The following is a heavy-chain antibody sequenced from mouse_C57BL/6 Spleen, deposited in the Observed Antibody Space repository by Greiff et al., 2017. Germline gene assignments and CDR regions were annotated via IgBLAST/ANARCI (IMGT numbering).Heavy chain of an antibody. Sequence: QVQLKQPGAELVKPGASVKMSCKASGYTFTSYWITWVKQRPGQGLEWIGDIYPGSGSTNYNEKFKSKATLTVDTSSSTAYMQLSSLTSEDSAVYYCARWGPSSGYPWFAYWGQGTLVTVSA. J-gene: IGHJ3*01. CDR3: ARWGPSSGYPWFAY. CDR2: IYPGSGST. CDR1: GYTFTSYW. V-gene: IGHV1-55*01. D-gene: IGHD3-2*02.